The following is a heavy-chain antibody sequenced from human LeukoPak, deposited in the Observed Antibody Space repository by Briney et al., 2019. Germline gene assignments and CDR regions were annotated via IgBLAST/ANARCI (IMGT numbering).Heavy chain of an antibody. Sequence: PGGSLRLSCAASGFTLSGHSLNWIRQAPGKGLEWVSYIGSGNTIRHYADSVKGRFTISRDNAKNSLYLQMNSLRAEDTAVYYCARDQSELLPCLDYWGQGTLVTVSS. CDR3: ARDQSELLPCLDY. CDR2: IGSGNTIR. CDR1: GFTLSGHS. D-gene: IGHD1-26*01. J-gene: IGHJ4*02. V-gene: IGHV3-21*01.